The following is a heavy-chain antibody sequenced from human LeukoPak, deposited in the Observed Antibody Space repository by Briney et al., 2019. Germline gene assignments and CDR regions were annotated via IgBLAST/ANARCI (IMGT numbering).Heavy chain of an antibody. D-gene: IGHD3-10*01. V-gene: IGHV3-30*18. CDR3: AKEVRRAYYGSGRRLDY. CDR2: ISYDGSNK. Sequence: GGSLRLSCAASGFTFSSYDMHWVRQAPGKGLEWVTVISYDGSNKYYADSVKGRFTISRDNSKNTLYLQMNSLRAEDTAVYYCAKEVRRAYYGSGRRLDYWGQGTLVTVSS. CDR1: GFTFSSYD. J-gene: IGHJ4*02.